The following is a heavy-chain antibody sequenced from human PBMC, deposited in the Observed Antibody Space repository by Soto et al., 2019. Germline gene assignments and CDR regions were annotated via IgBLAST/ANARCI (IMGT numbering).Heavy chain of an antibody. CDR3: ARDLLDYDDAFDI. Sequence: GGSLRLSCAASGFTVSSNYMSWVRQAPGKGLEWVSVIYSGGSTYYADSVKGRFTISRDNSKNTLYLQMNSLRAEDTAVYYCARDLLDYDDAFDIWGQGTMVTVSS. J-gene: IGHJ3*02. D-gene: IGHD4-17*01. CDR2: IYSGGST. V-gene: IGHV3-66*01. CDR1: GFTVSSNY.